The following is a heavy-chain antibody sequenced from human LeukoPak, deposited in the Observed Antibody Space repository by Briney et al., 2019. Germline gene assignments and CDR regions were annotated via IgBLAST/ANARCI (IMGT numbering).Heavy chain of an antibody. V-gene: IGHV3-72*01. CDR2: TRNKANSYTT. CDR1: GFTFSDHY. D-gene: IGHD3-22*01. CDR3: VRSFRDTSGYSPFDY. Sequence: PGGSLRLSCAASGFTFSDHYMDWVHQAPGKGLEWVGRTRNKANSYTTEYAASVKGRFTISRDDSKNSLYLQMNSLTTEDTAVYYCVRSFRDTSGYSPFDYWGQGTLVTVSS. J-gene: IGHJ4*02.